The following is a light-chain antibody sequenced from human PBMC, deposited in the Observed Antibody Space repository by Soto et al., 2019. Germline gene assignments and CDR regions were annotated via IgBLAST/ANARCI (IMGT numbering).Light chain of an antibody. CDR1: RDISNS. Sequence: DTQMTQSPSSVAASFGDRITITCRASRDISNSLAWYQQTPGKAPKLLLRGASSLHRGVPSRFSGGGAGTEFTLTISSLQPEDFATYYCQQTSALPRTFGQGPKVDI. CDR2: GAS. CDR3: QQTSALPRT. J-gene: IGKJ1*01. V-gene: IGKV1-12*01.